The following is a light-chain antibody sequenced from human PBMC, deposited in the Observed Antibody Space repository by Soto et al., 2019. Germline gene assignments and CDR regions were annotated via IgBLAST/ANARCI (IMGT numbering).Light chain of an antibody. Sequence: DIQMTQSPSTLSASVGDRVTITCRASQSLRDSLAWYQQKPGKAPYLLISDASSLERGVPSRFSGSGSGTEFTLTSSSMQPDDFATYYCQQYNGYSRTFGQGTKVDIK. CDR1: QSLRDS. CDR2: DAS. V-gene: IGKV1-5*01. CDR3: QQYNGYSRT. J-gene: IGKJ1*01.